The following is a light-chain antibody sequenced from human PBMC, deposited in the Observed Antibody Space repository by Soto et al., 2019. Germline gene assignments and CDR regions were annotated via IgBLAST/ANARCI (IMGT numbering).Light chain of an antibody. CDR2: GTS. J-gene: IGKJ1*01. CDR3: HQYDKSPWT. V-gene: IGKV3-20*01. CDR1: QSVSSSY. Sequence: EIVLTQSPGTLSLSPGERATLSCRASQSVSSSYLTWYQQKPGQTPRLLIYGTSSRATGIPDRFTGSGSGTDFTLTISSLEPEDFAVYYCHQYDKSPWTFGQGTKVEVK.